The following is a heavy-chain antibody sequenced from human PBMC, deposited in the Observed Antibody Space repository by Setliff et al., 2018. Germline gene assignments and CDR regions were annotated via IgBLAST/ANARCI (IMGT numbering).Heavy chain of an antibody. V-gene: IGHV4-31*03. J-gene: IGHJ4*02. CDR1: GGSISSGGYY. CDR2: IYYSGST. CDR3: ARHGLQFLEWLSAFDY. D-gene: IGHD3-3*01. Sequence: PSETLSLTCTVSGGSISSGGYYWSWIRQHPGKGLEWIGYIYYSGSTYYNPSLKSRVTISVDTSKNQFSLKLSSVTAADTAMYYCARHGLQFLEWLSAFDYWGQGTLVAVSS.